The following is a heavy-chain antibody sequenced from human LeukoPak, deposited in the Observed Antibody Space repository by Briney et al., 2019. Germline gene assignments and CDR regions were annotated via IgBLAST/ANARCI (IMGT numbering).Heavy chain of an antibody. CDR2: INEDGSTT. CDR3: ARALTGTRNAFDI. V-gene: IGHV3-74*01. Sequence: GGSLRLSCAASGFTFSSNWMHWVRQAPGKGLVWVSRINEDGSTTNYADSVRGRFTISRDDANNTLHLQMSSLRAEDTAVYYCARALTGTRNAFDIWGLGTMVTVSS. CDR1: GFTFSSNW. D-gene: IGHD1-20*01. J-gene: IGHJ3*02.